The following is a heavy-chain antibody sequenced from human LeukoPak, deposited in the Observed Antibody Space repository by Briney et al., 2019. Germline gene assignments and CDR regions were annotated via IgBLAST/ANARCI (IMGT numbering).Heavy chain of an antibody. J-gene: IGHJ4*02. CDR1: GFTFSSYG. D-gene: IGHD3-22*01. CDR2: ISSSSDTI. CDR3: ARRDYHGSRRYYDSSY. Sequence: GGSLRLSCAASGFTFSSYGMNWVRQAPGKGLEWVSYISSSSDTIYYADSVKGRFTISRDNAKNSLYLQMNSLRAEDTAVYYCARRDYHGSRRYYDSSYWGQGTLVTVSS. V-gene: IGHV3-48*01.